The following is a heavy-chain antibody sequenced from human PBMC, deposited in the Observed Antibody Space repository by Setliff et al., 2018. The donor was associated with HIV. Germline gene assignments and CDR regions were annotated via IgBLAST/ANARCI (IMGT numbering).Heavy chain of an antibody. D-gene: IGHD3-22*01. J-gene: IGHJ4*02. CDR3: AKDLVYYDTSGDLDY. CDR1: GFTFSRYA. V-gene: IGHV3-23*01. Sequence: GGSLRLSCAASGFTFSRYAMSWVRQAPGKGLAWASGLSGSGVGTYYAGSVKGRFTISRDNSKNTLYLQMNSLRAEDTAVYYCAKDLVYYDTSGDLDYWGQGTLVTVSS. CDR2: LSGSGVGT.